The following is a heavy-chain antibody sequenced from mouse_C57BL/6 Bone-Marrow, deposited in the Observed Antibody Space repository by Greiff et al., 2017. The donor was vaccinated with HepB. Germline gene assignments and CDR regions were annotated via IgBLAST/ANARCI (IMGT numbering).Heavy chain of an antibody. Sequence: EVKVVESGGGLVKPGGSLKLSCAASGFTFSSYTMSWVRQTPEKRLEWVATISGGGGNTYYPDSVKGRFTISRDNAKNTLYLQMSSLRSEDTALYYCARRAYDYNIRFAYWGQGTLVTVSA. V-gene: IGHV5-9*01. J-gene: IGHJ3*01. CDR3: ARRAYDYNIRFAY. CDR1: GFTFSSYT. D-gene: IGHD2-4*01. CDR2: ISGGGGNT.